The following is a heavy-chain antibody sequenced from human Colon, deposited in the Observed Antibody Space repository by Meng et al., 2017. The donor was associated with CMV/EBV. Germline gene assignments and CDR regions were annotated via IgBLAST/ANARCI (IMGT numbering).Heavy chain of an antibody. CDR2: IDSYGGNT. V-gene: IGHV3-64*02. D-gene: IGHD1-26*01. CDR3: ARVLGGGYSD. CDR1: GFTFSSPA. Sequence: LSCAASGFTFSSPAFHWVRQAPGKGLEYVSAIDSYGGNTYYADSVKGRFTISRDNSKNTLYLQMGSLRTDDMAVYYCARVLGGGYSDWGKGTLVTVSS. J-gene: IGHJ4*02.